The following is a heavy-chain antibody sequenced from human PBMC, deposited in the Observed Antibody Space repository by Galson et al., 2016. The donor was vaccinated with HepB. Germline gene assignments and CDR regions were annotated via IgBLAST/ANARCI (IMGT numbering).Heavy chain of an antibody. CDR1: GGSINSGVYY. CDR3: ARALLVYSRGLYAFDI. Sequence: TLSPTCTVTGGSINSGVYYWNWIRQHPRKGLEWIGYIYYSGCTYYNPSLKSRFTISLDTSTNQFALKLSSVTAADTAVYYCARALLVYSRGLYAFDIWGQGTVVTVPS. V-gene: IGHV4-31*03. CDR2: IYYSGCT. D-gene: IGHD3-22*01. J-gene: IGHJ3*02.